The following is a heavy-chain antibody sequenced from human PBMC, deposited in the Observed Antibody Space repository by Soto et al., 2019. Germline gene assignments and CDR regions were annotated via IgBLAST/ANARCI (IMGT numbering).Heavy chain of an antibody. J-gene: IGHJ2*01. CDR2: INPSGGST. Sequence: ASVKVSCKASGYTFTSYYMHWVRQAPGQGLEWMGIINPSGGSTSYAQKFQGRVTMTTDTSTSTAYMELSSLRSEDTAVYYCARARIRHYYDSSGYYGYFDLWGRGTLVTVSS. CDR3: ARARIRHYYDSSGYYGYFDL. CDR1: GYTFTSYY. D-gene: IGHD3-22*01. V-gene: IGHV1-46*01.